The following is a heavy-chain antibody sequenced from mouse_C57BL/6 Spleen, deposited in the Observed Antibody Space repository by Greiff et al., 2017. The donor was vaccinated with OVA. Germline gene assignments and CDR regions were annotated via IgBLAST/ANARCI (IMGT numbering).Heavy chain of an antibody. CDR2: IDPETGGT. Sequence: VQLVESGAELVRPGASVTLSCKASGYTFTDYEMHWVKQTPVHGLEWIGAIDPETGGTAYNQKFKGKAILTADKSSSTAYMELRSLTSEDSAVYYCTPTVVARRFAYWGQGTLVTVSA. CDR1: GYTFTDYE. CDR3: TPTVVARRFAY. D-gene: IGHD1-1*01. J-gene: IGHJ3*01. V-gene: IGHV1-15*01.